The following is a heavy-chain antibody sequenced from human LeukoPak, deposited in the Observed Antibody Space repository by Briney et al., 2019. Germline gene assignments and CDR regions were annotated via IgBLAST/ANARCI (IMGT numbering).Heavy chain of an antibody. J-gene: IGHJ3*01. Sequence: GGSLRLSCAASGSTFSYYSMNWVRQAPGKGLEWISYSNTDGTISYADSVEGRFTISRDNAENSLYLQMNSLRDEDTAVYFCVRDRDYAFDFWGQGTMVTVSS. V-gene: IGHV3-48*02. CDR1: GSTFSYYS. CDR3: VRDRDYAFDF. CDR2: SNTDGTI.